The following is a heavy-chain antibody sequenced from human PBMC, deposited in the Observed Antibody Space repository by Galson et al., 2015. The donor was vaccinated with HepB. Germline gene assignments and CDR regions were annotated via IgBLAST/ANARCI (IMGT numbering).Heavy chain of an antibody. J-gene: IGHJ4*02. Sequence: QSGAEVKKLGESLKISCEGSGYTFRNYWIGWVRQLPGKGLEWMGIIYPGDSDTEYSPSFQGRVTISADNSVNTAYLQWSSLEASDTAMYYCGRWRHQDSTGYYRFDYWGQGTLVTVSS. V-gene: IGHV5-51*01. CDR1: GYTFRNYW. CDR2: IYPGDSDT. D-gene: IGHD3-9*01. CDR3: GRWRHQDSTGYYRFDY.